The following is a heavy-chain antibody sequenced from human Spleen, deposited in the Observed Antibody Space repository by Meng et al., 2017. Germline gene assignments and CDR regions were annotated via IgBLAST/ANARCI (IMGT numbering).Heavy chain of an antibody. CDR1: CGSFSVYY. CDR3: ARGDSGWYTGWDWFDP. CDR2: INHSGST. D-gene: IGHD6-19*01. V-gene: IGHV4-34*01. Sequence: QVQPQPLGACLLKPSAPLSLTRSVYCGSFSVYYWSWIRQTTGKGLEWIGEINHSGSTNYNPSLKSRVTISVDTSKNQFSLKLSSVTAADTAVYYCARGDSGWYTGWDWFDPWGQGTLVTVSS. J-gene: IGHJ5*02.